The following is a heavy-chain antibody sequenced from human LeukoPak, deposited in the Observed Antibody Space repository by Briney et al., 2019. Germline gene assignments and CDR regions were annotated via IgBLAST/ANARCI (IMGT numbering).Heavy chain of an antibody. J-gene: IGHJ4*02. CDR3: AKGGRMGATPLDY. CDR2: IRYDGSNK. V-gene: IGHV3-30*02. Sequence: GGSLRLSCAASGFTFSSYSMYWVRQAPGKGLKWVAFIRYDGSNKYYVDSVKGRFTISRDNSKNTLYLQMNSLRAEDTAVYYCAKGGRMGATPLDYWGQGTLVTVSS. D-gene: IGHD1-26*01. CDR1: GFTFSSYS.